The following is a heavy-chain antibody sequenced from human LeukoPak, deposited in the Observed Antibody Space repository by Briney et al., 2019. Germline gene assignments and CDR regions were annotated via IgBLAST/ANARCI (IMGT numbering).Heavy chain of an antibody. Sequence: GGSLRLSCAASEFTFSNYRMHWVRQAPGKGLEWVSRINNDGSSTNYADSVKGRFTISRDNAKNTLYLQMNSLRAEDTAVYYCARDWAYGSGSYRGYWGQGILVTVSS. V-gene: IGHV3-74*01. D-gene: IGHD3-10*01. J-gene: IGHJ4*02. CDR3: ARDWAYGSGSYRGY. CDR1: EFTFSNYR. CDR2: INNDGSST.